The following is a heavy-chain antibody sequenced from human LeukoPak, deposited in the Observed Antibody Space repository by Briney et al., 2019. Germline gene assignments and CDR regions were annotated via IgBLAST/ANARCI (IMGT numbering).Heavy chain of an antibody. V-gene: IGHV3-48*01. CDR3: AGYGFYPY. CDR2: FGISGTI. Sequence: GGSLRLSCAASAFTVSTYDMHWVRQAPGEGPEWIAYFGISGTIYYADSVRGRFTISRDSAKNSLHLEMNSLRVDDTAIYYCAGYGFYPYWGQGTPVTVSS. J-gene: IGHJ4*02. D-gene: IGHD5-18*01. CDR1: AFTVSTYD.